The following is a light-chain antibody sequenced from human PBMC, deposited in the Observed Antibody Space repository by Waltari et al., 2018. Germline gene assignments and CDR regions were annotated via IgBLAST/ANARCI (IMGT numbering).Light chain of an antibody. CDR1: NNNVGYQG. CDR2: RSN. Sequence: QAGLTQPPSVSRDLRQTATLTCTGNNNNVGYQGAAWLQQHQGHPPKLLSYRSNNRPSGISEKFSASRSGNTASLTITGLQPEDEADYYCSAWDSSLSAWVFGGGTKLTVL. V-gene: IGLV10-54*04. CDR3: SAWDSSLSAWV. J-gene: IGLJ3*02.